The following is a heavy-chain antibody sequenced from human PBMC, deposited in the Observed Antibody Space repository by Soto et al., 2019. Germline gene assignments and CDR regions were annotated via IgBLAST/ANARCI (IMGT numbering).Heavy chain of an antibody. CDR1: GGSLSTNP. D-gene: IGHD2-21*01. CDR2: TGSGTGPG. CDR3: ARRDSGGFYCFFDS. Sequence: SLKVSCKASGGSLSTNPISCVRQATGQGLEWMGGTGSGTGPGNHAQKFQGRLTVTADKSTSTVYMELTNLSSEDTAVYYCARRDSGGFYCFFDSWGQGTLVTVSS. V-gene: IGHV1-69*06. J-gene: IGHJ4*02.